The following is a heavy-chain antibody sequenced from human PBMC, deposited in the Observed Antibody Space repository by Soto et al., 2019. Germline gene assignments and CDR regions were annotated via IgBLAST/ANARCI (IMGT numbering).Heavy chain of an antibody. J-gene: IGHJ4*02. CDR1: GVSVSSYY. D-gene: IGHD6-19*01. V-gene: IGHV4-59*02. CDR3: ARKYSSGWSTHYFDY. CDR2: IYYSGHT. Sequence: LSLTCTVSGVSVSSYYWSWIRQPPGKGLEWLAYIYYSGHTNYNPSLKSRAKISVDTSKNQFSLNLTSLTAADTAVYYCARKYSSGWSTHYFDYWGQGTLVTV.